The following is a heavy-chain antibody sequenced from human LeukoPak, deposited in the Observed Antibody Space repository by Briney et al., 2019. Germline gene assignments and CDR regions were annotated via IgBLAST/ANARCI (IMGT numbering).Heavy chain of an antibody. Sequence: ASVKVSCKASGGMFSTTAINWVRQAPGQGLEWVGGNIPPFGAPDYAQKFQGRVTITADESTSTVYMELTSLTSEDTAIYYCARDPGSSVGIVVVQHATDAFDIWGQGTMVTVSS. V-gene: IGHV1-69*13. CDR3: ARDPGSSVGIVVVQHATDAFDI. J-gene: IGHJ3*02. CDR2: NIPPFGAP. D-gene: IGHD2-15*01. CDR1: GGMFSTTA.